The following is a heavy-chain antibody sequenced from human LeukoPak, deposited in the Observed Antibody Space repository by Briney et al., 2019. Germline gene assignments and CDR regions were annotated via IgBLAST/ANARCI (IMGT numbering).Heavy chain of an antibody. V-gene: IGHV3-23*01. D-gene: IGHD5-18*01. CDR3: AKGSGYSYGWNYGMDV. CDR1: GFTFSSYA. Sequence: PGGSLRLSCAASGFTFSSYAMSWVRQAPGKGLEWVSAISGSGGSTYYADSVKGRFTISRDNSKNTLYLQMNSLRAEDTAVYYCAKGSGYSYGWNYGMDVWGQGTTVTVSS. J-gene: IGHJ6*02. CDR2: ISGSGGST.